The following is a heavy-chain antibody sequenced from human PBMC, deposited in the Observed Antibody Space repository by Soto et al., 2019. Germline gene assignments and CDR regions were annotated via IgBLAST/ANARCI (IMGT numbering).Heavy chain of an antibody. J-gene: IGHJ6*04. CDR3: ARDRIAGSKYYYGMDV. Sequence: QVQLVQSGAEVKKPGSSVRVSCKASGGTFSSYAISWVRQAPGQGLEWMGGIIPIFGTEHYAQKFQGRVTITAEESTSTAYMELRSLRSEDTAVYYCARDRIAGSKYYYGMDVWGNGTTVTVSS. D-gene: IGHD6-13*01. CDR1: GGTFSSYA. V-gene: IGHV1-69*01. CDR2: IIPIFGTE.